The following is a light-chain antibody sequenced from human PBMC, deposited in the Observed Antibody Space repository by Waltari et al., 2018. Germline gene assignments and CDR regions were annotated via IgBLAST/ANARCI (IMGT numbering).Light chain of an antibody. J-gene: IGKJ1*01. V-gene: IGKV1-5*03. CDR1: QSTSSW. Sequence: DIQMTKSPSTLSASVGDRVTITCRASQSTSSWLAWYQHKPGKAPKLLIYMASSLESGVPSRFSGSGFGTEFTLTISSLQPDDFASYYCQQYNSSPWTFGQGTKVEIK. CDR2: MAS. CDR3: QQYNSSPWT.